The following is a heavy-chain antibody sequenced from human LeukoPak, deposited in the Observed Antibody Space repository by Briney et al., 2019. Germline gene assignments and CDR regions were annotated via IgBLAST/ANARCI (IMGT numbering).Heavy chain of an antibody. CDR3: VGSGARTDY. D-gene: IGHD1-26*01. J-gene: IGHJ4*02. CDR2: INSRSTTI. CDR1: GFTFSSYS. V-gene: IGHV3-48*02. Sequence: PGGSLRLSCAASGFTFSSYSMNWVRQAPGKGLEWISYINSRSTTIYYTDSVKGRFTISRDNAKNLLYLRMNSLRDEDSAVYFCVGSGARTDYWGQGTRVTVSS.